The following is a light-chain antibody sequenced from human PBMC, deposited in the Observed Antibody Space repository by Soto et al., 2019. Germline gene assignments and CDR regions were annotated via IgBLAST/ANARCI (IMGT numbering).Light chain of an antibody. J-gene: IGKJ1*01. CDR2: GAS. CDR1: QTISRSY. V-gene: IGKV3-20*01. Sequence: TLSCRASQTISRSYLAWYQQRPGQAPRLLIYGASSRATGIPDRFSGSGPGTDFTLTISRLEPEDFAVYYCQHYGPFGQRTKEDIK. CDR3: QHYGP.